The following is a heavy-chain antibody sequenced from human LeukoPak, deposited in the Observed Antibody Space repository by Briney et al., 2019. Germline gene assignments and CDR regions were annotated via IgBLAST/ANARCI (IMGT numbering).Heavy chain of an antibody. CDR1: GDTFISYG. D-gene: IGHD4-17*01. J-gene: IGHJ5*02. CDR3: ARDVPTTVNWFDP. V-gene: IGHV1-18*01. CDR2: ISAYNGNT. Sequence: ASVKVSCTASGDTFISYGINWVRQAPGQGLEWMGRISAYNGNTNYAQKFQGRVSMTTDTSTSTAYMELWGLRSGDTAVYYCARDVPTTVNWFDPWGQGTLVTVSS.